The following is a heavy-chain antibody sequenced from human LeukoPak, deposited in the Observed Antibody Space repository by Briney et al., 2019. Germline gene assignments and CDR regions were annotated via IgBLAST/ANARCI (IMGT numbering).Heavy chain of an antibody. CDR1: GFTFSSYG. J-gene: IGHJ4*02. CDR2: ISYDGSNK. CDR3: AKVFVRGVIDY. Sequence: PGGSLRLSCAASGFTFSSYGMHWVRQAPGKGLEWVAVISYDGSNKYYADSVKGRFTIPRDNSKNTLYLQMNSLRAEDTAVYYCAKVFVRGVIDYWGQGTLVTVSS. D-gene: IGHD3-10*02. V-gene: IGHV3-30*18.